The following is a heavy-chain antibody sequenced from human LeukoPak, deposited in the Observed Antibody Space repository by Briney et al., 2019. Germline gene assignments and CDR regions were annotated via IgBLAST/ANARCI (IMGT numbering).Heavy chain of an antibody. CDR3: ARDDSPRYYDILTGYRDYYYGMDV. J-gene: IGHJ6*02. CDR1: GGTFSSYA. V-gene: IGHV1-69*13. D-gene: IGHD3-9*01. Sequence: GASVKVSCKASGGTFSSYAISWVRQAPGQGLEWMGGIIPIFGTANYAQKFQGRVTITADESTSTAYMELSSLRSEDTAVYYCARDDSPRYYDILTGYRDYYYGMDVWGQGTTVTVSS. CDR2: IIPIFGTA.